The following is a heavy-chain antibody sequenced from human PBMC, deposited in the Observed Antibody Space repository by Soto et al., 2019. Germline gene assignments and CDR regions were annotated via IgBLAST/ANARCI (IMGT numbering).Heavy chain of an antibody. J-gene: IGHJ6*02. V-gene: IGHV3-73*02. CDR2: IRSKANSYAT. D-gene: IGHD6-13*01. CDR3: TRREERTSSWYYYDYGMHV. Sequence: EVQLVESGGGLVQPGGSLKLSCAASGFTFSGSAMHWVRQASGKGLEWVGRIRSKANSYATAYAASVKGRFTISRDDSMDTAYLQMNSLKTEDTAVYCCTRREERTSSWYYYDYGMHVWGQGSTVTVSS. CDR1: GFTFSGSA.